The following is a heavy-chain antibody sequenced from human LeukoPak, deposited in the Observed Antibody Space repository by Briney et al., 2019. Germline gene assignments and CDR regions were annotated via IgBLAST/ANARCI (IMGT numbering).Heavy chain of an antibody. CDR1: GGTFSSYA. Sequence: SVKVSCKASGGTFSSYAISWVRQAPGQGLEWMGRIIPILGIANYAQKFRGRVTITADKSTSTAYMELSSLRSEDTAVYYCARERVAAAVTSYYYYGMDVWGQGTTVTVSS. J-gene: IGHJ6*02. V-gene: IGHV1-69*04. CDR3: ARERVAAAVTSYYYYGMDV. D-gene: IGHD6-13*01. CDR2: IIPILGIA.